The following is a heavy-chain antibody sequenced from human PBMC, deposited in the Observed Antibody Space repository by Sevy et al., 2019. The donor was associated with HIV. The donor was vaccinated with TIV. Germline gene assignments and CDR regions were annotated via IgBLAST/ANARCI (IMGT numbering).Heavy chain of an antibody. V-gene: IGHV3-7*01. CDR3: ARSSNGALDY. CDR2: IKEDGSEE. CDR1: GFTFSRYW. Sequence: GSQRLSCAASGFTFSRYWMSWVRQAPGKGLEWVAYIKEDGSEENYVDSVRGRITISRDNAKNSLYLQMNSLRAEDTAVYYCARSSNGALDYWGQGTLVTVSS. J-gene: IGHJ4*02. D-gene: IGHD2-2*01.